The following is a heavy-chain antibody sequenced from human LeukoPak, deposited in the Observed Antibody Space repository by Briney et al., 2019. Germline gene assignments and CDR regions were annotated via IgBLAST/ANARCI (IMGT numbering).Heavy chain of an antibody. J-gene: IGHJ4*02. Sequence: GGSLRLSCAASGITFSSIAMSWVRQAPDKGLEWVSTISGSSDGTYYADSVKGRFTISRDNSKNTLYLQMNSLRADVTAVYYCANDLGRYRNNFFDYWGQGNLVTVSS. CDR3: ANDLGRYRNNFFDY. CDR2: ISGSSDGT. D-gene: IGHD1-26*01. V-gene: IGHV3-23*01. CDR1: GITFSSIA.